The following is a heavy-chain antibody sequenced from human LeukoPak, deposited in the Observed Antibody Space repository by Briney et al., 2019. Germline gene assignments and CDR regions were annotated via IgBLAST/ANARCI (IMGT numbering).Heavy chain of an antibody. CDR2: ISSSGTTI. D-gene: IGHD1-26*01. Sequence: GGSLRLSCAASGFTFRTSGMNWVRQAPGKGLEWVSYISSSGTTISYAQSVKGRFTITRDNAQNSLTLHMNTLRADDTAVYYCVKDGGTHFDHWGQGTLVTVSS. CDR1: GFTFRTSG. CDR3: VKDGGTHFDH. V-gene: IGHV3-48*01. J-gene: IGHJ4*02.